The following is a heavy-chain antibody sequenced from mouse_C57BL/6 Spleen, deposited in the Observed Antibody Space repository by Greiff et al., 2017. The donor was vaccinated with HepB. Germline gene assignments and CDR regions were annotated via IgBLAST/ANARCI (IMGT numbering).Heavy chain of an antibody. CDR3: ARRDYDDAMDY. J-gene: IGHJ4*01. V-gene: IGHV1-55*01. CDR1: GYTFTSYW. CDR2: IYPGSGST. D-gene: IGHD2-4*01. Sequence: VQGVESGAELVKPGASVKMSCKASGYTFTSYWITWVKQRPGQGLEWIGDIYPGSGSTNYNEKFKSKATLTVDTSSSTAYMQLSSLTSEDSAVYYCARRDYDDAMDYWGQGTSVTVSS.